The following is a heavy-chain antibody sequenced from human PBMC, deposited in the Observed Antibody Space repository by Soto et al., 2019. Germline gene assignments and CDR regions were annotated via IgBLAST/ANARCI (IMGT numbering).Heavy chain of an antibody. CDR1: GFSLSNARMG. CDR3: AHRSRLSVAGLFYFDY. CDR2: IFSNDEK. Sequence: QVTLKESGPVLVKPTETLTLTCTVSGFSLSNARMGVSWIRQPPGKALEWLAHIFSNDEKSYSTSMKSRLTISKDTSKSQVVLTMTNMDHVDTATYYCAHRSRLSVAGLFYFDYWGQGTLVTVSS. V-gene: IGHV2-26*01. J-gene: IGHJ4*02. D-gene: IGHD6-19*01.